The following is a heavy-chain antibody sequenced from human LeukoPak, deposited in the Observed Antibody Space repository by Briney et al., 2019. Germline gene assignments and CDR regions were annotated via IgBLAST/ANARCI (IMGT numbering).Heavy chain of an antibody. CDR1: GYSFTSYW. CDR2: IDPSDSYT. Sequence: GESLKISCKGSGYSFTSYWISWVRLMPGKGLEWMGRIDPSDSYTNYSPSFQGHVTISADKSISTAYLQWSSLKASDTAMYYCARHGHWNDVDFFDYRGQGTLVTVSS. D-gene: IGHD1-1*01. CDR3: ARHGHWNDVDFFDY. V-gene: IGHV5-10-1*01. J-gene: IGHJ4*02.